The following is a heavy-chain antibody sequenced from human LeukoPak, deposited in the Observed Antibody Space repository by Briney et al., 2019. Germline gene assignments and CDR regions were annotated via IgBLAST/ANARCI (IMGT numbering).Heavy chain of an antibody. D-gene: IGHD2/OR15-2a*01. CDR1: GFTFSSFA. CDR3: TRDHYPGIARGGACNF. V-gene: IGHV3-30-3*01. J-gene: IGHJ3*01. Sequence: PGRSLRLSCAASGFTFSSFAMHWVRQAPGKGLEWVAVISYDGSKRYYADSGKGRFTISRDNSKNATYLEMNSMRVEDTAIYYCTRDHYPGIARGGACNFWGQGTMVTVSS. CDR2: ISYDGSKR.